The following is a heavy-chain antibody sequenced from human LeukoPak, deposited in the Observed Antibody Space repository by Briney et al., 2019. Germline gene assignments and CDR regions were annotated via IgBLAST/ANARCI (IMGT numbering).Heavy chain of an antibody. CDR2: ISWNSGSI. CDR1: GFTLDDYA. Sequence: GRSLRLSCAASGFTLDDYAMHWVRQAPGKGLEWVSGISWNSGSIGYADSVKGRFTISRDNAKNSLYLQMNSLRAEDTAVYYCARVSSSSWFYFDYWGQGTLVTVSS. CDR3: ARVSSSSWFYFDY. D-gene: IGHD6-13*01. V-gene: IGHV3-9*01. J-gene: IGHJ4*02.